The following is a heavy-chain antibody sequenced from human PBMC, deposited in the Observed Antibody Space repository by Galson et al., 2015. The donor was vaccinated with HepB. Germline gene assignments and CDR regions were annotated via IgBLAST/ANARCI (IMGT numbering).Heavy chain of an antibody. Sequence: ETLSLTCTVPGGSLSLYYWSWIRQPPGKGLEWIGYIYDSGNTYYNPSLKSRVSISLDTSKKQFSLNLRSVTAADTAVYYCARASPGYAYGTGDAFDIWGQGTLVTVSA. V-gene: IGHV4-59*12. CDR1: GGSLSLYY. CDR2: IYDSGNT. D-gene: IGHD5-18*01. CDR3: ARASPGYAYGTGDAFDI. J-gene: IGHJ3*02.